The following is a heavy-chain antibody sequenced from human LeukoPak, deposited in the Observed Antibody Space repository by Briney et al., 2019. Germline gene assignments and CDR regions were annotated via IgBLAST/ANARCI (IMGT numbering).Heavy chain of an antibody. CDR2: IYYSGST. J-gene: IGHJ4*02. CDR3: ARGPMVYAILVKKYFDY. CDR1: GGSISSGGYY. D-gene: IGHD2-8*01. Sequence: SQTLSLTCTVSGGSISSGGYYWSWIRQHPGKGLEWIGYIYYSGSTNYNPSLKSRVTISVDTSKNQFSLKLSSVTAADTAVYYCARGPMVYAILVKKYFDYWGQGTLVTVSS. V-gene: IGHV4-31*03.